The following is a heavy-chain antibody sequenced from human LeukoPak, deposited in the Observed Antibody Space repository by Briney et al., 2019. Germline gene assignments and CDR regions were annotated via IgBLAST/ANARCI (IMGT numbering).Heavy chain of an antibody. D-gene: IGHD6-19*01. CDR1: GFSFSSYA. Sequence: PGGSLRLSCAASGFSFSSYAMHWVRQAPGKGLDWVAFIQYSGNNKYYADSVKGRFSISRDNSKNTLYLQMNSLRDEDTAVYYCAKDSEWLASYYYVDVWGRGTTVTVS. CDR2: IQYSGNNK. CDR3: AKDSEWLASYYYVDV. V-gene: IGHV3-30*02. J-gene: IGHJ6*03.